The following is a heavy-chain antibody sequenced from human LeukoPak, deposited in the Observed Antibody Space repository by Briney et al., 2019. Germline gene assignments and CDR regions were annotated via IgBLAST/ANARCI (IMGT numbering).Heavy chain of an antibody. CDR3: ARVRSSSEYYFDY. Sequence: GGSLRLSCAASGFTVSSNYMSWVRQAPGKGLEWVSVIYSGGSTYYADSVKGRFTISRDNSKNTLYLQMNSLRAEDTAVYYCARVRSSSEYYFDYWGQGTLVTVSS. V-gene: IGHV3-53*01. CDR2: IYSGGST. D-gene: IGHD6-6*01. J-gene: IGHJ4*02. CDR1: GFTVSSNY.